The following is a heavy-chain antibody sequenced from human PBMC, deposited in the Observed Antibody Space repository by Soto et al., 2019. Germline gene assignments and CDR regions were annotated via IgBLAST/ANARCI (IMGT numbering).Heavy chain of an antibody. V-gene: IGHV5-51*03. Sequence: EVQLVQSGAEVKKPGESLKISCKGSGYSFTSYWIGWVRQMPGKGLEWMGIIYPGDSDTRYSPSFQGQVTISADKSISTAYLQWSSLKASDIAMYYCARLYCSGGSCYNRAVFDYWGQGTLVTVSS. CDR1: GYSFTSYW. CDR2: IYPGDSDT. CDR3: ARLYCSGGSCYNRAVFDY. J-gene: IGHJ4*02. D-gene: IGHD2-15*01.